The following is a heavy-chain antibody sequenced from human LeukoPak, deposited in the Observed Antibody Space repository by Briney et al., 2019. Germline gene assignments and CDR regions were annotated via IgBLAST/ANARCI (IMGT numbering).Heavy chain of an antibody. CDR2: ISPSGTDT. Sequence: GGSLRLSCAASGFTFSNAWMSWVRQAPGKGLEWVSAISPSGTDTYYADSVKGRFTISRDNSKNTLYLQMNSLRAEDTAVYYCARPLSIVGATIGAFDIWGQGTMVTVSS. CDR1: GFTFSNAW. V-gene: IGHV3-23*01. J-gene: IGHJ3*02. CDR3: ARPLSIVGATIGAFDI. D-gene: IGHD1-26*01.